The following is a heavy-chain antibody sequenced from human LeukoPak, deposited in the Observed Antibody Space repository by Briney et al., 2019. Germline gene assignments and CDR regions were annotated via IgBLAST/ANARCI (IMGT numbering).Heavy chain of an antibody. CDR2: INQDGREK. Sequence: GGSLRLSCTASGFTFSSYWMSWVRQAPGKGLEWVANINQDGREKHSVDSVKGRLTVSRDNARNSLYLQMNSLRAEDTAMYYCARDQTGQAWIYWGQGTLVTVSS. V-gene: IGHV3-7*04. CDR1: GFTFSSYW. J-gene: IGHJ4*02. CDR3: ARDQTGQAWIY. D-gene: IGHD2-2*03.